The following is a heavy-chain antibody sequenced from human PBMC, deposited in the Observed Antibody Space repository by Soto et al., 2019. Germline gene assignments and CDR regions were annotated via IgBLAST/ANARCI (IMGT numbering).Heavy chain of an antibody. CDR2: ISYDGSNK. CDR3: ARGVGATPLTHFDY. D-gene: IGHD1-26*01. CDR1: GFTFSSYA. V-gene: IGHV3-30-3*01. Sequence: PGGSLRLSCAASGFTFSSYAMHWVRQAPGKGLEWVAVISYDGSNKYYADSVKGRFTISRDNSKNTLYLQMNSLRAEDTAVYYCARGVGATPLTHFDYWGQGTLVTVSS. J-gene: IGHJ4*02.